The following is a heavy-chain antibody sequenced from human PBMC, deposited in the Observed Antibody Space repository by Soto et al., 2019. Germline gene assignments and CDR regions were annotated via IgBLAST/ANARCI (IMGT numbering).Heavy chain of an antibody. CDR3: ARDKLEMATIFDP. V-gene: IGHV1-18*01. CDR2: ISPYNGNT. Sequence: QVQLVQSGAEVKKPGASVKVSCKASSYTFTSHGISWVRQAPGQGLEWMGWISPYNGNTDYAQKVQGRVTMTTDTSTSPAYMELRSLISDDTAVYYCARDKLEMATIFDPWGQGALVTVSS. D-gene: IGHD5-12*01. J-gene: IGHJ5*02. CDR1: SYTFTSHG.